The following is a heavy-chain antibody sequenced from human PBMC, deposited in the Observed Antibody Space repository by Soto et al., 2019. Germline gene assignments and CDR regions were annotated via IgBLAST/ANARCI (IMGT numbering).Heavy chain of an antibody. J-gene: IGHJ4*02. CDR1: GFTFSSYA. CDR3: AADVHYYTSDY. CDR2: IDGSGTTI. Sequence: PGGSLRLSCAASGFTFSSYAMSWVRQAPGEGLEWVSYIDGSGTTIYYADSVKGRFTVSRDNAKNSVYLQMNSLRAEDTAVYYCAADVHYYTSDYWGQGTLVTVSS. V-gene: IGHV3-48*04. D-gene: IGHD3-10*01.